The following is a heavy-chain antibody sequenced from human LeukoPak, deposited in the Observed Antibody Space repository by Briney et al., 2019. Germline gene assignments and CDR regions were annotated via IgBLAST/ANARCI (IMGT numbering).Heavy chain of an antibody. Sequence: PGGSLRLSYAASGFTFSSYSMNWVRQAPGKGLEWVSSISSSSYIYYADSVKGRFTISRDNAKNSLYLQMNSLRAEDTAVYYCARDWFPPTVRGVISRRDYYYGMDVWGQGTTVTVSS. J-gene: IGHJ6*02. CDR3: ARDWFPPTVRGVISRRDYYYGMDV. CDR2: ISSSSYI. D-gene: IGHD3-10*01. V-gene: IGHV3-21*01. CDR1: GFTFSSYS.